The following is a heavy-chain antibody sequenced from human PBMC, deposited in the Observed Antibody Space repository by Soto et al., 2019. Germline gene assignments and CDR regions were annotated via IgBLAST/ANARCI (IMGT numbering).Heavy chain of an antibody. D-gene: IGHD3-16*02. V-gene: IGHV3-74*01. J-gene: IGHJ4*02. Sequence: GGSLRLSCAASGFTFSSYWMHWVRQAPGKGLVWVSRINSDGSSTSYADSVKGRFTISRDNAKNTLYLQMNSLRAEDTTVYYCARDGNDYIWGSYRYWGQGTLVTVSS. CDR1: GFTFSSYW. CDR2: INSDGSST. CDR3: ARDGNDYIWGSYRY.